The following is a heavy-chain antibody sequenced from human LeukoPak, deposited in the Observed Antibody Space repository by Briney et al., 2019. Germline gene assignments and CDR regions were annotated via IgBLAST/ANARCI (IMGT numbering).Heavy chain of an antibody. D-gene: IGHD1-26*01. CDR3: VKTQTNRYYYFDY. CDR2: VSYDGSDK. CDR1: GFTFSTYG. V-gene: IGHV3-30*18. Sequence: GGSLRLSCAASGFTFSTYGMHWVRQAPGKGLEGVAIVSYDGSDKYYADSVKGRFTISRDNSKNTLYLQMNSLRPEDTAVYYCVKTQTNRYYYFDYWGQGTLVTVSS. J-gene: IGHJ4*02.